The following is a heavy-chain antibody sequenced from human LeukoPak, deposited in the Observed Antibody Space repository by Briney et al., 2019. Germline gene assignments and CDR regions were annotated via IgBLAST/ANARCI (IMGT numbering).Heavy chain of an antibody. Sequence: GGSLRLSCAASGFTFEDYAMHWVRQVPGKGLEWVSGISWNSGSIAYAGSVKGRFTISRDNAKNSLYLQMNSLRAEDTALYYCTKDITMVRGVNGYYYYGMDVWGQGTTVTVSS. J-gene: IGHJ6*02. V-gene: IGHV3-9*01. CDR3: TKDITMVRGVNGYYYYGMDV. D-gene: IGHD3-10*01. CDR1: GFTFEDYA. CDR2: ISWNSGSI.